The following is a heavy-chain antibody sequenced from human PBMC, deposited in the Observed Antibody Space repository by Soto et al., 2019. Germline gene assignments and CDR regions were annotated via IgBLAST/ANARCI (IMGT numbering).Heavy chain of an antibody. Sequence: GGSLRLSCAASGFTFSSYSMNWVRQAPGKGLEWVSSISSSSSYIYYADSVKGRFTISRDNAKNSLYLQMNSLRAEDTAVYYCAREDCSGGSCYSIYWGQGTLVTVSS. CDR3: AREDCSGGSCYSIY. J-gene: IGHJ4*02. CDR1: GFTFSSYS. V-gene: IGHV3-21*01. CDR2: ISSSSSYI. D-gene: IGHD2-15*01.